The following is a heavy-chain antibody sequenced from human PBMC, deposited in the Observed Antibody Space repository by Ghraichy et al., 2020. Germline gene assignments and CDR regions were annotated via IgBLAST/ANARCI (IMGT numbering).Heavy chain of an antibody. Sequence: SETLSLTCTVSGGSISSYYWSWIRQPPGKGLEWIGYIYYSGSTNYNPSLKSRVTISVDTSKNQFSLKLSSVTAADTAVYYCARRGGWGKPFFDYWGQGTLVTVSS. D-gene: IGHD1-14*01. CDR3: ARRGGWGKPFFDY. V-gene: IGHV4-59*01. J-gene: IGHJ4*02. CDR1: GGSISSYY. CDR2: IYYSGST.